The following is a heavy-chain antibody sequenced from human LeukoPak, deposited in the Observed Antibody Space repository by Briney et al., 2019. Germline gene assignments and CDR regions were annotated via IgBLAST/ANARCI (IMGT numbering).Heavy chain of an antibody. CDR2: IYYSGST. D-gene: IGHD1-26*01. J-gene: IGHJ4*02. CDR1: GGSISSSSYY. CDR3: ARLPVGATRSFDY. V-gene: IGHV4-39*01. Sequence: SETLSLTCTVSGGSISSSSYYWGWIRQPPGKGLEWIGSIYYSGSTYYNPSLKSRVTISVDTSKNQFSLKLSSVTAADTAVYYCARLPVGATRSFDYWGQGTLVTVSS.